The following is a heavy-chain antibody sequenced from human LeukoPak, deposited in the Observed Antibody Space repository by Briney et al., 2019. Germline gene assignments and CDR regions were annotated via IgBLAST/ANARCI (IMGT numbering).Heavy chain of an antibody. CDR1: GGSFSGYY. CDR2: INHSGSP. V-gene: IGHV4-34*01. CDR3: AVAGYGRRFDY. D-gene: IGHD5-18*01. J-gene: IGHJ4*02. Sequence: PSETLSLTCAVYGGSFSGYYWNWIRQPPGEGLEWFGEINHSGSPNYNPPLKSRVAMSVDTSKNQFSLKLSFISAADTSVYYCAVAGYGRRFDYWGQGTLVTVSS.